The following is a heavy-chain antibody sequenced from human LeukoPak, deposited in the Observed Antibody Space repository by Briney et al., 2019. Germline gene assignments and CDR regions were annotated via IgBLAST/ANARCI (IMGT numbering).Heavy chain of an antibody. V-gene: IGHV5-51*01. CDR1: GYSFPTYW. J-gene: IGHJ3*02. D-gene: IGHD6-19*01. Sequence: GESLKISCKGSGYSFPTYWIGWVRQMPGKGLEWMGIIYPGDSDTRYSPSFQGQVTISADRSINTAYLQWSSLKASDTAMYYCARRRAVSGLPDAFDIWGQGTMVTVSS. CDR2: IYPGDSDT. CDR3: ARRRAVSGLPDAFDI.